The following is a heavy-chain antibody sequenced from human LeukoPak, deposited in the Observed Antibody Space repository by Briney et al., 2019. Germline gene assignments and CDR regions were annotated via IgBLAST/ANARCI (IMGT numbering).Heavy chain of an antibody. V-gene: IGHV3-30*18. CDR3: AKDRGPIAVAGFYFDY. CDR2: ISYDGSNK. J-gene: IGHJ4*02. CDR1: GFTFSSYG. D-gene: IGHD6-19*01. Sequence: PGGSLRLSCAASGFTFSSYGMHWVRQAPGKGLEWVAVISYDGSNKYYADSVKGRFTISRDNSKNTLYLQMNSLRAEDTAVYYCAKDRGPIAVAGFYFDYWGQGTLVTVSS.